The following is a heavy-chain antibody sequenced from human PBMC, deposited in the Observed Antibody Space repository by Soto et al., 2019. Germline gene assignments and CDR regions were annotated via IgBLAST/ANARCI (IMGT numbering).Heavy chain of an antibody. J-gene: IGHJ4*02. CDR2: ISPDSTFI. CDR1: GFAFSSGG. D-gene: IGHD3-10*01. V-gene: IGHV3-21*01. Sequence: GGSLRLSCTASGFAFSSGGMSWVRQAPGKGLDWVSSISPDSTFIPQADSVKGRFTISRDNAKSSLYLQMNSLRVGDTAVYYCANFQTVGVSPFEYWGRGTLVTVSS. CDR3: ANFQTVGVSPFEY.